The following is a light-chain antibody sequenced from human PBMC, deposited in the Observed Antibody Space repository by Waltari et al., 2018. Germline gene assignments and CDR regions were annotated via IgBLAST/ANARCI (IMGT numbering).Light chain of an antibody. V-gene: IGLV2-11*01. J-gene: IGLJ1*01. CDR3: CSYAGSYTFV. CDR2: DVA. Sequence: QSALTQPRSVSGSLGQSVTISCTGTGSAIGGYNYVPWYQQHPDKVPKLIIFDVAKRPSGVPDRFSGSKSGNTASLTISGLQAEDEADYYCCSYAGSYTFVFGVGTKVSVV. CDR1: GSAIGGYNY.